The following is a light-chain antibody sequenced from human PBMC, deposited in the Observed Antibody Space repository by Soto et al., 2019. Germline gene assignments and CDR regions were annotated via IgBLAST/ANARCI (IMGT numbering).Light chain of an antibody. CDR1: QSVSSNF. J-gene: IGKJ1*01. CDR2: ATS. Sequence: EIVLTQSPGTLSLSPGEGATLSCRASQSVSSNFLAWYQQKPGQAPRLLIYATSSRATGIPDRFSGSGSGTDFTLTISRLEPEDFAVYYCQQYGTSPRTFGQETKVEIK. V-gene: IGKV3-20*01. CDR3: QQYGTSPRT.